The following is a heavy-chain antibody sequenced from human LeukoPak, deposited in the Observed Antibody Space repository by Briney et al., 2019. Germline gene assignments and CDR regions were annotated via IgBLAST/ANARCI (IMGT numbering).Heavy chain of an antibody. J-gene: IGHJ5*01. D-gene: IGHD4-17*01. V-gene: IGHV4-38-2*02. Sequence: PSETLSLTCTVSGYSVNSASYWGWIRQPPGKGLEWIGNLFPDLTTEYNPSLKGRVTISLDTSNNLYSLRLTSVTAADMALYFCAGMTTVIRGRRLDSWGQGALVTVSS. CDR1: GYSVNSASY. CDR2: LFPDLTT. CDR3: AGMTTVIRGRRLDS.